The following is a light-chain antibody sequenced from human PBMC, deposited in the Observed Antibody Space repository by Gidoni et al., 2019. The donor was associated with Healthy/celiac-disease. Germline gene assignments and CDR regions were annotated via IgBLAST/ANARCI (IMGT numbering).Light chain of an antibody. CDR1: QSVRSY. CDR2: DAS. J-gene: IGKJ4*01. CDR3: QQRSNWPPLLT. Sequence: IVLTQSPATLSLSPGERATLSCRASQSVRSYLAWYQQKPGQAPRLLIYDASNRATGIPARFSGCGSGTDFTLTISSLEPEDFAVYYCQQRSNWPPLLTFGGXTKVEIK. V-gene: IGKV3-11*01.